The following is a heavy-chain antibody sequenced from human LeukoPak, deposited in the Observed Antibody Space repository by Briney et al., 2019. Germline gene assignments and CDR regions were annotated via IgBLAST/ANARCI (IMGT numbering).Heavy chain of an antibody. CDR3: ARDRHGSGSSFNWFDP. Sequence: PSQTLSLTCTVSGGSISSGCYYWSWVRQHPGKGLEWIGYIYYSGSTYYNPSLKSRVTISVDTSKNQFSLKLSSVTAADTAVYYCARDRHGSGSSFNWFDPWGQGTLVTVSS. D-gene: IGHD3-10*01. V-gene: IGHV4-31*03. J-gene: IGHJ5*02. CDR1: GGSISSGCYY. CDR2: IYYSGST.